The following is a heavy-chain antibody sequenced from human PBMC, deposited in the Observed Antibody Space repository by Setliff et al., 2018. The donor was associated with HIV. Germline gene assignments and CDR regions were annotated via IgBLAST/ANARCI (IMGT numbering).Heavy chain of an antibody. CDR2: ITPIFGVG. CDR1: GGTFTRYA. J-gene: IGHJ6*03. CDR3: ATAGEMATIGYSYYYMDV. Sequence: SVKVSCKASGGTFTRYAINWVRQAPGQGLEWMGGITPIFGVGKYAQKFQGRVTITADESTSTAYMELSGLRSEDTAVYYCATAGEMATIGYSYYYMDVWGKGTTVTVSS. V-gene: IGHV1-69*13. D-gene: IGHD3-10*01.